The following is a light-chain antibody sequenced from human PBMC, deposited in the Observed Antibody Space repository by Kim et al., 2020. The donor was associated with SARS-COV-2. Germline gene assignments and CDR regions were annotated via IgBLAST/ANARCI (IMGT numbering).Light chain of an antibody. CDR3: QAWDSSTGV. V-gene: IGLV3-1*01. Sequence: SVPQGQTSSITCSGDKLGNKYACWYQQKPGQSPVLVIYQDSKRPSGIPERFSGSNSGNTATLTISGTQAMDEADYYWQAWDSSTGVFGGGTQLTVL. CDR1: KLGNKY. CDR2: QDS. J-gene: IGLJ2*01.